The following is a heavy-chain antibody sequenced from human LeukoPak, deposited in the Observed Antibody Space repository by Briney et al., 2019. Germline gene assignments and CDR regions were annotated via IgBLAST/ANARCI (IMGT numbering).Heavy chain of an antibody. CDR2: INPNSGGT. J-gene: IGHJ4*02. CDR3: AREKAVAGTPFDY. Sequence: ASVKVSCKASGYTFTGYYMHWVRQAPGQGLEWMGWINPNSGGTNYAQKFQGRVTMTRDTSISTAYMELSRLRSDDTAVYYRAREKAVAGTPFDYWGQGTLVTVSS. CDR1: GYTFTGYY. D-gene: IGHD6-19*01. V-gene: IGHV1-2*02.